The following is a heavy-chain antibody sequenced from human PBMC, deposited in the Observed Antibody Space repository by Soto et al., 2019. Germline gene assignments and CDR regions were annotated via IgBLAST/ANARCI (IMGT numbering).Heavy chain of an antibody. J-gene: IGHJ4*02. D-gene: IGHD2-21*01. V-gene: IGHV3-23*01. Sequence: EVELLESGGGIVQPGGSLRVSCVASGFTFRNFVMSWVRKAQGKGLEWVSAIRGTGGETFYADSVKGRFTISRDNSKNTLYLQMNSLRDEDTALYFCAQDRGWGVVSPSHDYWGQGTLVTVSS. CDR3: AQDRGWGVVSPSHDY. CDR1: GFTFRNFV. CDR2: IRGTGGET.